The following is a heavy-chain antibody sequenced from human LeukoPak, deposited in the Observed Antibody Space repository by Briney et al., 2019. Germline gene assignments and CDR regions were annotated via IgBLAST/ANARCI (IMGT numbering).Heavy chain of an antibody. J-gene: IGHJ4*02. CDR1: GFTFSSYG. CDR2: ITGSGGST. V-gene: IGHV3-23*01. D-gene: IGHD3-10*01. Sequence: GGSLRLSCAASGFTFSSYGMIWVRQAPGKGLEWVSVITGSGGSTYYADSVKGRFTISRDNSKNTLFLQLNSLRAEDTAVYYCAKASHYGSGSYDKIYLDYWGQRTLVTVS. CDR3: AKASHYGSGSYDKIYLDY.